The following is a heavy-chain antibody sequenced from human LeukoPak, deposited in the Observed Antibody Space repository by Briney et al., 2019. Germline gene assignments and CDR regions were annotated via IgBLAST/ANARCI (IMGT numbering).Heavy chain of an antibody. V-gene: IGHV3-23*01. CDR2: ISGSGGST. CDR3: AKASTCSSTSCYIFDY. Sequence: GGSLRLSCAASGFTFSSYAMSWVRQAPGKGLEWVSAISGSGGSTYYADSVKGRFTISRDNSKNTLYLQINSLRAEDTAVYYCAKASTCSSTSCYIFDYWGQGTLVTVSS. D-gene: IGHD2-2*02. CDR1: GFTFSSYA. J-gene: IGHJ4*02.